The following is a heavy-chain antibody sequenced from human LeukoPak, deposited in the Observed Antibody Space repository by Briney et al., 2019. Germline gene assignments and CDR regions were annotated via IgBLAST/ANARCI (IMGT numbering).Heavy chain of an antibody. J-gene: IGHJ4*02. D-gene: IGHD3-22*01. CDR3: VRDFHRRLYDTNYYFY. Sequence: PGGSLRLSCAASGFTFSSYGMHWVRQAPGKGLEWVAFIRYDGSNKYYADSVKGRFTISRDNSKNTLYLQMNSLRAEDTAVYYCVRDFHRRLYDTNYYFYWGQGTLVTVSS. V-gene: IGHV3-30*02. CDR2: IRYDGSNK. CDR1: GFTFSSYG.